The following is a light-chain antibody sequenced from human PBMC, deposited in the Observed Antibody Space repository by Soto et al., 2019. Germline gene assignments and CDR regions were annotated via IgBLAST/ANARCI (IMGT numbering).Light chain of an antibody. CDR1: STDVGSYDL. Sequence: QSALTQPASVSGSPGQSINISCTGTSTDVGSYDLVSWYQLHPGKAPKLVIYEANKRPSGVPDRFSGSKSGTSASLAISGLQSEDEADYYCAAWDDSLGWVFGGGTKLTVL. CDR3: AAWDDSLGWV. CDR2: EAN. J-gene: IGLJ3*02. V-gene: IGLV2-14*02.